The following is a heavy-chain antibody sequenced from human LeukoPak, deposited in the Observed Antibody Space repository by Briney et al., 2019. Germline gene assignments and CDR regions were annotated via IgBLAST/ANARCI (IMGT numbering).Heavy chain of an antibody. CDR3: ARRRIAARPRILGYMDV. CDR1: GGSFSGYY. D-gene: IGHD6-6*01. Sequence: SETLSLTCAVYGGSFSGYYWSWIRQPPGKGLEWIGEINHSGSTNYNPSLKSRVTISVDTSKNQFSLKLSSVTAADTAVYYCARRRIAARPRILGYMDVWGKGTTVTVSS. J-gene: IGHJ6*03. V-gene: IGHV4-34*01. CDR2: INHSGST.